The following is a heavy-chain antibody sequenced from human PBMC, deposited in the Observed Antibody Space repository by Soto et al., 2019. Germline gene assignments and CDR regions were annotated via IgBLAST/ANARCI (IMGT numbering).Heavy chain of an antibody. Sequence: SETLSLTWTVSGGSISSYYWSWIRQPPGKGLEWIGYIYYSGSTNYNPSLKSRVTISVDTSKNQFSLKLSSVTAADTAVYYCARDLGVPAATYYYYGMDVWGQGTTVTVSS. D-gene: IGHD2-2*01. CDR2: IYYSGST. CDR3: ARDLGVPAATYYYYGMDV. J-gene: IGHJ6*02. CDR1: GGSISSYY. V-gene: IGHV4-59*01.